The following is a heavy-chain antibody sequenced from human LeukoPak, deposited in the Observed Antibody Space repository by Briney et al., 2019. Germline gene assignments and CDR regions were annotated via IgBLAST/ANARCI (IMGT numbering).Heavy chain of an antibody. Sequence: GESLSLSCAVSGFTLSRKYESGLRQAPEERLEECSVIYSGGSTYYADPVKGRFTISRDDSKNLLYLPMNSLRAEDRAVYYCARDSAPWIQLWFLVYWGQRTLVTVSS. CDR2: IYSGGST. CDR3: ARDSAPWIQLWFLVY. J-gene: IGHJ4*02. V-gene: IGHV3-53*01. D-gene: IGHD5-18*01. CDR1: GFTLSRKY.